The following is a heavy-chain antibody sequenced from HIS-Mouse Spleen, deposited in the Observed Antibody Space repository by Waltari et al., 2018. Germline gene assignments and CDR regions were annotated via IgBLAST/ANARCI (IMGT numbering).Heavy chain of an antibody. CDR3: AKGEGSSSVDY. D-gene: IGHD6-6*01. CDR1: GFPFRSCG. J-gene: IGHJ4*02. V-gene: IGHV3-30*18. CDR2: ISYDGSNK. Sequence: QVQLVESGGGVVQPGRSLRLSCAASGFPFRSCGMHLCRQAPGKGLEWVAVISYDGSNKYYADSVKGRFTISRDNSKNTLYLQMNSLRVEDTAVYYCAKGEGSSSVDYWGQGTLVTVSS.